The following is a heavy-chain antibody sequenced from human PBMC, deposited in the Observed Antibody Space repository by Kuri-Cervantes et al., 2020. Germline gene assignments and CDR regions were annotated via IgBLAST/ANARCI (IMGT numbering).Heavy chain of an antibody. J-gene: IGHJ4*02. CDR1: GFTFDDYA. V-gene: IGHV3-9*01. Sequence: SLRLSCAASGFTFDDYAMHWVRQAQGKGLEWVSGISWNSGSIGYADSVKGRFTISRDNAKNSLYLQMNSLRAEDTALYYCAKDMGGMVRGVTFDYWGQGTLVTVSS. CDR3: AKDMGGMVRGVTFDY. D-gene: IGHD3-10*01. CDR2: ISWNSGSI.